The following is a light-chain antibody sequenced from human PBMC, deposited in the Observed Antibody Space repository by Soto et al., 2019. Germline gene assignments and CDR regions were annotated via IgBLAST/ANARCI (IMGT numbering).Light chain of an antibody. V-gene: IGKV3-15*01. CDR3: QQYDKTVPPVT. J-gene: IGKJ4*01. Sequence: DIILTQSPAIVSVSPGERATLSCRASRSVSTNLAWYQHKHGQAPRLLIYGASTRVTDIPPRFSGSGSGTAFSLTINYFTSEDFGVYYCQQYDKTVPPVTFGGGTKVEIK. CDR1: RSVSTN. CDR2: GAS.